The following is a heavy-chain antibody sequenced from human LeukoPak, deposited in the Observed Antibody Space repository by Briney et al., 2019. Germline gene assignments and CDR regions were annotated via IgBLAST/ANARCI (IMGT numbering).Heavy chain of an antibody. CDR2: ISYDGSNK. Sequence: GGSLRLSCAASGFTFSSYGMHWVRQAPGKGLEWVAVISYDGSNKYYADSVKGRFTISRDNSKNTLYLQMNSLRAEDTAVYYCAKDLGTPAAATELDYWGQGTLVTVSS. V-gene: IGHV3-30*18. CDR1: GFTFSSYG. J-gene: IGHJ4*02. D-gene: IGHD2-2*01. CDR3: AKDLGTPAAATELDY.